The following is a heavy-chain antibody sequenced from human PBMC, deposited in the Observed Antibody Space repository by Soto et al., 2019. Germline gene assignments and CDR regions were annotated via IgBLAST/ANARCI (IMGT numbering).Heavy chain of an antibody. V-gene: IGHV1-3*01. D-gene: IGHD3-16*01. CDR3: ARSAVVPTKAPFGGYMDV. Sequence: ASVEVSCKASGYTFTSYAMHWVRQAPGQRLEWMGWINAGNGNTKYSQKFQGRVTITRDTSASTAYMELSSLRSEDTAVYYCARSAVVPTKAPFGGYMDVWGKGTTVTVSS. J-gene: IGHJ6*03. CDR2: INAGNGNT. CDR1: GYTFTSYA.